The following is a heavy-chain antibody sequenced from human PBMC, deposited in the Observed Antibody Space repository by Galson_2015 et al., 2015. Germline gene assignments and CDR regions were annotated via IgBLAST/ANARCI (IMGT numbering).Heavy chain of an antibody. CDR3: AREKDRRGFDY. Sequence: SLRLSCAASGFTFSSYAMHGVRQAPGKGLEWVAVISYDGSNKYYADSVKGRFTISRDNSKNTLYLQMNSLRAEDTAVYYCAREKDRRGFDYWGQGTLVTVSS. CDR1: GFTFSSYA. CDR2: ISYDGSNK. D-gene: IGHD2-15*01. J-gene: IGHJ4*02. V-gene: IGHV3-30-3*01.